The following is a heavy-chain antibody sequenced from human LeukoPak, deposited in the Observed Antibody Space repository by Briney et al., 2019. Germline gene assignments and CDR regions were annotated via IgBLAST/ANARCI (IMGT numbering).Heavy chain of an antibody. D-gene: IGHD6-13*01. Sequence: PSETLSLTCTVSGGSISSGSYYWSWIRQPPGKGLEWIGNIYYSGSTDYNPSLKSRVTMSVDTSKNQFSLKLSSVTALDTAVYYCAGIGSSSFYYMDVWGKGTTVTISS. CDR1: GGSISSGSYY. V-gene: IGHV4-39*07. CDR2: IYYSGST. CDR3: AGIGSSSFYYMDV. J-gene: IGHJ6*03.